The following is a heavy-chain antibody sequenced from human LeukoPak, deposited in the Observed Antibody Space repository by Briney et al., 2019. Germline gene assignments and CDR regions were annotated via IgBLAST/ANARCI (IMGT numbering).Heavy chain of an antibody. D-gene: IGHD4-23*01. CDR1: GVSISGYY. CDR2: SSYSGTI. CDR3: ARDYGGKSDY. J-gene: IGHJ4*02. Sequence: SETLSLTCTVSGVSISGYYWSWIRQSPGKGLEWIGYSSYSGTISYNPSLKSRVTVSVDTSRNHFSLKLSSVTAADTAVYYCARDYGGKSDYWGQGTLVTVSS. V-gene: IGHV4-59*01.